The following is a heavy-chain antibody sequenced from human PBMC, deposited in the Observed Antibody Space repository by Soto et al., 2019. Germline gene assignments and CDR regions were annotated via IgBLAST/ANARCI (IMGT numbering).Heavy chain of an antibody. CDR2: ISSTGGST. J-gene: IGHJ4*02. Sequence: EVQLLESGGGLVQPGGSLRLSCAASAFTFCSYAMTWVRQAPGKGLEWVSAISSTGGSTYYADSVKGRFTISRDNSKNTLYLQMNSLRAEDTAVYFCAKDGIQLWTYLHYWGQGTLVTVSS. V-gene: IGHV3-23*01. D-gene: IGHD5-18*01. CDR1: AFTFCSYA. CDR3: AKDGIQLWTYLHY.